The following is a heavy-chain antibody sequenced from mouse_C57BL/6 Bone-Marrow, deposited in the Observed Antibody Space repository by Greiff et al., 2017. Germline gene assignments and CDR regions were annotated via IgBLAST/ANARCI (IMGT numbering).Heavy chain of an antibody. V-gene: IGHV5-15*04. CDR1: GFTFSDYG. Sequence: EVMLVVSGGGLVQPGGSLKLSCAASGFTFSDYGMAWVRQAPRTGPEWVAFISNLAYSLYYADTVTGRFTISRENAKNTLYLEMSSLRSEDTAMYYCARLFMITTRRTFAYWGQGTLVTVSA. D-gene: IGHD2-4*01. CDR3: ARLFMITTRRTFAY. CDR2: ISNLAYSL. J-gene: IGHJ3*01.